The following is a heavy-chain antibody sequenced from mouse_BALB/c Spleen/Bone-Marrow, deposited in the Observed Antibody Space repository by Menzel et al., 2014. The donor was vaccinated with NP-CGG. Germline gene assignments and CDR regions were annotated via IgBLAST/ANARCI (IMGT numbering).Heavy chain of an antibody. CDR2: INPYNDGT. CDR1: GYTFTSYV. J-gene: IGHJ1*01. Sequence: EVQRVESGPELVKPGASVKMSCKASGYTFTSYVMHWVKQKPGQGLEWIGYINPYNDGTKYNEKFKDKAALTSDKSSSTAYMELISLTSEDSAVYYCARTPIYDGYYWFFDVWGAGTTVTVSS. D-gene: IGHD2-3*01. CDR3: ARTPIYDGYYWFFDV. V-gene: IGHV1-14*01.